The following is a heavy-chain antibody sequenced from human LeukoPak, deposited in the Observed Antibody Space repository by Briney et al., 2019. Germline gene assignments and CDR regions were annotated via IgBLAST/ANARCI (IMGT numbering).Heavy chain of an antibody. CDR2: ISGGTNNV. D-gene: IGHD6-13*01. Sequence: GGSLRLSCEASGFVFSYYTFHWVRQAPGKGLEWVSSISGGTNNVHYADSVKGRFTVSRDNAKNSLYLQMSSLRAGDTAVYYCARDFFPIVDSTWYEIGYWGQGTLVTVSS. V-gene: IGHV3-21*01. CDR1: GFVFSYYT. CDR3: ARDFFPIVDSTWYEIGY. J-gene: IGHJ4*02.